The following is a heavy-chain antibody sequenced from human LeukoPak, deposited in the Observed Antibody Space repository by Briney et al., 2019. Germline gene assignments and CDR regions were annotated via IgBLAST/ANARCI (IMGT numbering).Heavy chain of an antibody. J-gene: IGHJ4*02. CDR1: GFTFSSYA. V-gene: IGHV3-23*01. CDR2: ISGSGGST. D-gene: IGHD2-2*02. Sequence: GGSLRLSCAASGFTFSSYAMSWVRQAPGKGLEWVSAISGSGGSTYYADSVKGRFTISRDNSKNTLYLQMNSLRAEDTAVYYCAKPNDEYCSSTSCYTWDSAFDYWGQGTLVTVSS. CDR3: AKPNDEYCSSTSCYTWDSAFDY.